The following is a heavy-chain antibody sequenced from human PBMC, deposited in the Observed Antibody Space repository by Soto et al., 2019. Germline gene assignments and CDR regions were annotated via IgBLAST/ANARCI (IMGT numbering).Heavy chain of an antibody. Sequence: QVQLQESGPGLVKPSQTLSLTCTVSGGSISSGGYYWTWIRKHPGKGLEWIGYIYYSGITYYNPSLKRQVTIQVDTSKNHFSLKLSSVPAADTAVYYWAREPSIWGQGTLVTVSS. V-gene: IGHV4-31*01. CDR1: GGSISSGGYY. CDR2: IYYSGIT. J-gene: IGHJ4*02. CDR3: AREPSI.